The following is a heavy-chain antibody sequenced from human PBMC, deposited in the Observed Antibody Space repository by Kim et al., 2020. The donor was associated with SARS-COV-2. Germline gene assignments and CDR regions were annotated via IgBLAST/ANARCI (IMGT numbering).Heavy chain of an antibody. J-gene: IGHJ3*02. D-gene: IGHD3-22*01. CDR3: ARVRTRITMIVVVTDAFDI. CDR2: IYYSGST. Sequence: SETLSLTCTVSGGSISSGDYYWSWIRQPPGKGLEWIGYIYYSGSTHYNPSLKSRVTISVDTSKNQFSLKLSSVTTADTAVYYCARVRTRITMIVVVTDAFDIWGQGTMVTVSS. CDR1: GGSISSGDYY. V-gene: IGHV4-30-4*01.